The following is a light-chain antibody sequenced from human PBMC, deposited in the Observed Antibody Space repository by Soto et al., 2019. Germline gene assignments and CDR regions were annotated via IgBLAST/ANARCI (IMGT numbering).Light chain of an antibody. Sequence: IVLTQSPATLSLSPGERATLSCRASQSVSSYLAWYQQKPGQAPRLLIYDASNRATGIPARFSGSGSGTDFPLSLSSLEPEDFAVYYCQPRRHWPHSPFGPGTKVNIK. CDR3: QPRRHWPHSP. J-gene: IGKJ3*01. CDR1: QSVSSY. V-gene: IGKV3-11*01. CDR2: DAS.